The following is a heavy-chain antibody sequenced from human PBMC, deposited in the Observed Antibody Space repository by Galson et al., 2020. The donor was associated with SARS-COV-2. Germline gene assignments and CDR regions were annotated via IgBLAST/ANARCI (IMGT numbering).Heavy chain of an antibody. J-gene: IGHJ6*03. CDR1: GGSVTSDSSY. Sequence: SETLSLTCTVSGGSVTSDSSYWTWVRQPAGKRLEWIGHFHTSGSTNYSPSLKSRVTISSDTSKNQFSLKLISVTAADTAVYYCARGDRLVVTGPLGLGFTCYPAYMDVGVKGTTVTVSS. CDR3: ARGDRLVVTGPLGLGFTCYPAYMDV. CDR2: FHTSGST. D-gene: IGHD2-15*01. V-gene: IGHV4-61*09.